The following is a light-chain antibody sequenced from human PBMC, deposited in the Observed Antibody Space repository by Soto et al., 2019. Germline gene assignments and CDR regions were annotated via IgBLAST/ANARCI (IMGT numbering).Light chain of an antibody. J-gene: IGKJ2*01. V-gene: IGKV3D-15*01. CDR1: QSFSNK. CDR2: DAS. CDR3: QEYHNWPFS. Sequence: EIVMTQSPATLSVSPGGRATLSCGASQSFSNKLAWYQQKPGRAPRLLIYDASTRATGVPARFSGSGSGTEFTLTITSLQSEDFAVYYCQEYHNWPFSFGQGTKLEI.